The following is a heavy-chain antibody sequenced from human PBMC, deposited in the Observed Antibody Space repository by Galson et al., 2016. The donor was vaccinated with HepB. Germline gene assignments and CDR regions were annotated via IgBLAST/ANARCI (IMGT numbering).Heavy chain of an antibody. D-gene: IGHD6-13*01. V-gene: IGHV4-30-2*01. CDR2: IYHSGRT. Sequence: TLSLTCVVSGGSISSGGYYWSWIRQPPGKGLEWIGDIYHSGRTNYNPSLKSRVTISVDRSKNQFSLHLNSVTPEDTAVYYCAGEYNSNWADPGDAFGIWGQVTMVIVSS. J-gene: IGHJ3*02. CDR3: AGEYNSNWADPGDAFGI. CDR1: GGSISSGGYY.